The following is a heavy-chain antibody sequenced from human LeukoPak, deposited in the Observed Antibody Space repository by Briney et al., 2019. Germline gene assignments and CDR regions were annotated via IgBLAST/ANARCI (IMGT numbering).Heavy chain of an antibody. CDR1: GGTFSSYA. J-gene: IGHJ1*01. CDR2: IIPIFGTA. Sequence: SVKVSCKASGGTFSSYAISWVRQAPGQGLEWMGGIIPIFGTANYAQKFQGRVTITADESTSTAYMELSSLRSEDTAVYYCARAYCGGDCYSFPEYFQHWGQGTLVTVSS. V-gene: IGHV1-69*13. CDR3: ARAYCGGDCYSFPEYFQH. D-gene: IGHD2-21*02.